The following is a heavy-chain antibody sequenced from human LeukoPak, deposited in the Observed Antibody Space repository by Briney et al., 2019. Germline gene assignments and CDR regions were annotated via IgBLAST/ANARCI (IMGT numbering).Heavy chain of an antibody. J-gene: IGHJ6*03. Sequence: PSETLSLTCAVYGGSFSGYYWSWIRQPPGKGLEWIGEINHSGSTNYNPSLKSRVTISVDTSKNQFSLKLSSVTAADTAVYYCARGSSGSYYRGYYYYMDVWGKGTTVTVSS. V-gene: IGHV4-34*01. CDR1: GGSFSGYY. CDR3: ARGSSGSYYRGYYYYMDV. CDR2: INHSGST. D-gene: IGHD1-26*01.